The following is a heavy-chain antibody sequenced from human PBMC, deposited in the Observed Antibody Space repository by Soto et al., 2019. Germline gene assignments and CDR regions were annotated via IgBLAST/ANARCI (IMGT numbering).Heavy chain of an antibody. V-gene: IGHV3-23*01. J-gene: IGHJ2*01. CDR2: ISGGGDAT. D-gene: IGHD2-2*01. CDR1: GFTFINYA. CDR3: ARKILGSTSRPNYWYFDL. Sequence: EVQLLESGGGLVQPGGSLRLSCAGSGFTFINYAMNWVRQAPGKGLEWVSSISGGGDATFFAYSVRGRFTISRDNSKNTLTPQMNSLGVDDTAVYYCARKILGSTSRPNYWYFDLWGRGSLVTVSS.